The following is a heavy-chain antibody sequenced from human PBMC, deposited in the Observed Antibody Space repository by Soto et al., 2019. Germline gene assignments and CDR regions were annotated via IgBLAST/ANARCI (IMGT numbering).Heavy chain of an antibody. CDR3: ARVIGGLYYFDY. Sequence: ASVKVSCKASGYTFTSYAMHWVRQAPGQRLEWMGWINAGNGNTKYSQKFQGRVTITRDTSASTAYMELSGLRFEDTAVYYCARVIGGLYYFDYWGQGTLVTVSS. CDR1: GYTFTSYA. D-gene: IGHD3-16*01. J-gene: IGHJ4*02. CDR2: INAGNGNT. V-gene: IGHV1-3*01.